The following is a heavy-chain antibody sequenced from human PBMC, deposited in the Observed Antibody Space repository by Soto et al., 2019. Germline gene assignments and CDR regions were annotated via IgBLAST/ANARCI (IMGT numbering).Heavy chain of an antibody. D-gene: IGHD3-10*01. CDR1: GFTFSSYS. J-gene: IGHJ3*02. V-gene: IGHV3-21*01. CDR3: AAGGSGGPTFDI. Sequence: EVQLVESGGGLVKPGGSLRLSCAASGFTFSSYSMNWVRQAPGKGLEWVSSISSSSSYIYYADSVKGRFTISRDNAKNSLYLQMNSLRAEDTAVYYCAAGGSGGPTFDIGGQGTMVTVSS. CDR2: ISSSSSYI.